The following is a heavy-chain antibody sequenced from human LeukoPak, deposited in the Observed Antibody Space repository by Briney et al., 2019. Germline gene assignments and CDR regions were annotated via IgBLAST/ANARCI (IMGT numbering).Heavy chain of an antibody. Sequence: SVKVSCKASGGTFSSYAISWVRQAPGQGLEWMGGIIPIFGTANYAQKFQGRVTITANESTSTAYMELSSLRSEDTAVYYCASPSVYYYYYGMDVWGQGTTVTVSS. CDR2: IIPIFGTA. V-gene: IGHV1-69*13. CDR1: GGTFSSYA. CDR3: ASPSVYYYYYGMDV. J-gene: IGHJ6*02.